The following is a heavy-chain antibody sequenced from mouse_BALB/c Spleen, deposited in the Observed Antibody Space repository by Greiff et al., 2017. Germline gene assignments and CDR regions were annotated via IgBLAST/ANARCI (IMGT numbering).Heavy chain of an antibody. D-gene: IGHD2-14*01. J-gene: IGHJ4*01. CDR2: ISNGGGST. CDR3: ARQGYRYDDGGAMDY. CDR1: GFTFSSYT. V-gene: IGHV5-12-2*01. Sequence: EVKLMESGGGLVQPGGSLKLSCAASGFTFSSYTMSWVRQTPEKRLEWVAYISNGGGSTYYPDTVKGRFTISRDNAKNTLYLQMSSLKSEDTAMYYCARQGYRYDDGGAMDYWGQGTSVTVSS.